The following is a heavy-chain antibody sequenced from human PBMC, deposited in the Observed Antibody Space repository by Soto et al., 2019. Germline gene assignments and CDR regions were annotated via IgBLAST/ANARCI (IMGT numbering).Heavy chain of an antibody. CDR1: GGTFSSYA. CDR3: ARGALFAGFEYFQH. CDR2: IIPIFGTA. D-gene: IGHD3-9*01. J-gene: IGHJ1*01. Sequence: SVKVSCKASGGTFSSYAISWVRQAPGQGLEWMGGIIPIFGTANYAQKFQGRVTITADESTSTAYMELSSLRSEDTAVYYCARGALFAGFEYFQHWGQGTLVTVSS. V-gene: IGHV1-69*13.